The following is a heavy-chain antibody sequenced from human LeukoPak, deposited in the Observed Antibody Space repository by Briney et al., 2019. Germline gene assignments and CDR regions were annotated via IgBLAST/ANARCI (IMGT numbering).Heavy chain of an antibody. Sequence: SETLSLTCAVYGGSFSGYYWSWIRQPPGKGLEWIGEINHSGSTNYNPSLKSRVTISVDTSKNQFSLKLSSVTAADTAVYYCASARGRGDYWGQGTLVTVSS. J-gene: IGHJ4*02. CDR2: INHSGST. CDR3: ASARGRGDY. V-gene: IGHV4-34*01. CDR1: GGSFSGYY.